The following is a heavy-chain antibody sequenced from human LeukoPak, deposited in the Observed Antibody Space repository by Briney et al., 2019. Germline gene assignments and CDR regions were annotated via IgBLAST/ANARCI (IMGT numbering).Heavy chain of an antibody. CDR3: AREATVLGYFDY. J-gene: IGHJ4*02. CDR2: IIPIFGTA. D-gene: IGHD1-1*01. CDR1: GYTFTGFH. Sequence: ASVKVSCKASGYTFTGFHMHWVRQAPGQGLEWMGGIIPIFGTANYAQKFQGRVTITADESTSTAYMELSSLRSEDTAVYYCAREATVLGYFDYWGQGTLVTVSS. V-gene: IGHV1-69*13.